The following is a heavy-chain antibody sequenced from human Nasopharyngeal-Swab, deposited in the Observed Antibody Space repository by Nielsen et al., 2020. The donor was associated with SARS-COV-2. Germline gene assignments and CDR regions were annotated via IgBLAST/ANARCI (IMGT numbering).Heavy chain of an antibody. CDR3: ARRGSPMIVDALDI. CDR1: GYTFTDYY. V-gene: IGHV1-2*02. CDR2: MNHHNGGT. D-gene: IGHD3-22*01. J-gene: IGHJ3*02. Sequence: ASVKVSCKPSGYTFTDYYMHWVRQAPGQGLEGMGWMNHHNGGTNYEQKFQGRVTMTRDTSISTGYMELRRLRPDDTGVYYCARRGSPMIVDALDIWGQGTMVTVSS.